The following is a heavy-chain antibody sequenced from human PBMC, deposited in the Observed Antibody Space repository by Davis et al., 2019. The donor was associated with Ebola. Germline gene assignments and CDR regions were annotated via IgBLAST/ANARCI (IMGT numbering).Heavy chain of an antibody. CDR2: IYYSGST. D-gene: IGHD7-27*01. CDR1: GGSISSYY. Sequence: PSETLSLTCTVSGGSISSYYWSWIRQPPGKGLEWIGYIYYSGSTNYNPSLKSRVTISVDTSKNQFPLKLSSVTAADTAVYYCARALNWGPFNYWGQGTLVTVSS. J-gene: IGHJ4*02. CDR3: ARALNWGPFNY. V-gene: IGHV4-59*12.